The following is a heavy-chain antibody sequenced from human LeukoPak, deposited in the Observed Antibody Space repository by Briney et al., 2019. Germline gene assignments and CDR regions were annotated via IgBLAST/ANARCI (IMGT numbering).Heavy chain of an antibody. D-gene: IGHD7-27*01. CDR3: TRGHWGLQS. J-gene: IGHJ5*02. Sequence: SETLSLTCTVSGASVTDYYWSWIRQSPGKGLEWISCIHHSGNSDYNPSLRSRVTRSLDTSKNQFSLNLISVTAADTAVYYCTRGHWGLQSWSQGTLVTVSS. CDR2: IHHSGNS. V-gene: IGHV4-59*02. CDR1: GASVTDYY.